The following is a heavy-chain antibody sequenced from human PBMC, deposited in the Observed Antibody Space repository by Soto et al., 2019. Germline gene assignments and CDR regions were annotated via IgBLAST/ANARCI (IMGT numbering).Heavy chain of an antibody. CDR3: VRSVSSSRFEL. Sequence: PSETLSLTCTVSDGSIGNYYWTWIRQSPEKGLEWIGYIFYIGSTNYNPALKSRVTISEDRSKNQVFLTLRSVTAADTAVYFCVRSVSSSRFELWGPGTLVTVSS. CDR2: IFYIGST. J-gene: IGHJ5*02. V-gene: IGHV4-59*03. CDR1: DGSIGNYY.